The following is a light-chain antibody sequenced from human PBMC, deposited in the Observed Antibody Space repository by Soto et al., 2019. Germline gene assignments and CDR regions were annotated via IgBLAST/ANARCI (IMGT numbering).Light chain of an antibody. J-gene: IGKJ1*01. V-gene: IGKV4-1*01. CDR2: WAS. Sequence: DIVMTQSPDSLAVSLGERATINCKSSQSVLFSSNNKNYLTWYQQKPGQPPKLLIYWASTRESGVPDRFSGSGSGTDFTLTISSLQAEDVAVYYCQQYYSIPRTFGQGTRWISN. CDR1: QSVLFSSNNKNY. CDR3: QQYYSIPRT.